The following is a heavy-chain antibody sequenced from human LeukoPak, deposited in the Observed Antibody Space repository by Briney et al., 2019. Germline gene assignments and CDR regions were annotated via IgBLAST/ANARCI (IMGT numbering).Heavy chain of an antibody. CDR3: ARGDFDFWSGNTYYYYYYMDV. V-gene: IGHV1-18*04. CDR1: GYTFTSYY. Sequence: ASVKVSCKASGYTFTSYYMHWVRQAPGQGLEWMGWISAYNGNTNYAQKLQGRVTMTTDTSTSTAYMELRSLRSDDTAVYYCARGDFDFWSGNTYYYYYYMDVWGKGTTVTVSS. CDR2: ISAYNGNT. J-gene: IGHJ6*03. D-gene: IGHD3-3*01.